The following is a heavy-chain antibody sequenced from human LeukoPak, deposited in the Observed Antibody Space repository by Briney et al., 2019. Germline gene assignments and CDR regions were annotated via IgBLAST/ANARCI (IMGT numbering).Heavy chain of an antibody. CDR3: AKARGYSSSSSFDF. CDR1: GFTFSSYG. D-gene: IGHD6-13*01. Sequence: GGSLRLSCAASGFTFSSYGMHWVRQAPGKGLEWVSGIRDSGGSTYYADSVKGRFTISRDNSKNTVDLQMNSLRAEDTALYYCAKARGYSSSSSFDFWGQGTLVTVSS. J-gene: IGHJ4*02. CDR2: IRDSGGST. V-gene: IGHV3-23*01.